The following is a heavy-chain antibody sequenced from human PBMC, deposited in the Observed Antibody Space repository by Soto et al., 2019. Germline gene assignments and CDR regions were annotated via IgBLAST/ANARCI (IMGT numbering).Heavy chain of an antibody. V-gene: IGHV4-59*08. J-gene: IGHJ4*02. CDR3: ARQETYYDFWSGYHTAWYFDY. CDR1: GGSISSYY. CDR2: IYYSGST. D-gene: IGHD3-3*01. Sequence: SETLSLTCTVSGGSISSYYWSWIRQPPGKGLEWIGYIYYSGSTNYNPSLKSRVTISVDTSKNQFSLKLSSVTAADTAVYYCARQETYYDFWSGYHTAWYFDYWGQGTLVTVS.